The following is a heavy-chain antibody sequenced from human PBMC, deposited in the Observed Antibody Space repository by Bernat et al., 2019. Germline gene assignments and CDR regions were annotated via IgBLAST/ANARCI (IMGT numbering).Heavy chain of an antibody. CDR1: GFTFSSSA. V-gene: IGHV3-23*01. CDR3: AKYLGNHESMGWRQFDC. CDR2: IGGDGGGI. D-gene: IGHD6-19*01. Sequence: EVQLLESGGDLVQPGGSLRLSCAASGFTFSSSAMSWVRQAPGKGLEWVSVIGGDGGGIQYADSVKGRFTISRDNSRNTLSLQMHSLRAEDTAIYYCAKYLGNHESMGWRQFDCWGQGNLVTVSS. J-gene: IGHJ4*02.